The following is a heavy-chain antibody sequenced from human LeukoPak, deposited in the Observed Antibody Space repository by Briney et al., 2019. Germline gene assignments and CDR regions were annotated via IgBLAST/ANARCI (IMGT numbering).Heavy chain of an antibody. CDR2: ISGSGATT. D-gene: IGHD3-22*01. CDR3: VKESTSSGYYDAPDY. Sequence: GGSLRLSCAASGFSFPTYAMTWVRQAPGKGLEWVTSISGSGATTYNADPLKGRFTISRDNSKNTLYLQMNSLRAEDTAVYYCVKESTSSGYYDAPDYWGQGTLVTVSS. J-gene: IGHJ4*02. V-gene: IGHV3-23*01. CDR1: GFSFPTYA.